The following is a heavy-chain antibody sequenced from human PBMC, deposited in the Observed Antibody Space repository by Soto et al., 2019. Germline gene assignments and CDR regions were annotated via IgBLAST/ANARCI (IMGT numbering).Heavy chain of an antibody. CDR1: GFTFSRYA. Sequence: EVQLLESGGGLVQPGGSLRLSCAASGFTFSRYAMSWVRQAPGKGLEWVPAISGSGGSTYYADSVKGRFTITRDNAKDTLYLQSSSLNAEETGVYYCAKGPEGGQQLGQGDLDFWGQGTLVTVSS. D-gene: IGHD6-13*01. J-gene: IGHJ4*02. CDR3: AKGPEGGQQLGQGDLDF. V-gene: IGHV3-23*01. CDR2: ISGSGGST.